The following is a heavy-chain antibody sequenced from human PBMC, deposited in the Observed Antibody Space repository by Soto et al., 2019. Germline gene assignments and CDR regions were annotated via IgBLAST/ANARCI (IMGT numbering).Heavy chain of an antibody. CDR1: GYTFTSYG. Sequence: GASVKVSCKASGYTFTSYGISWVRQAPGQGLEWMGWISAYNGNTNYAQKLQGRVTMTTDTSTSTAYMELRSLRSDDTAVYYCARGVCSSTSCYPIDAFDIWGQGTMVTVSS. J-gene: IGHJ3*02. V-gene: IGHV1-18*01. D-gene: IGHD2-2*01. CDR2: ISAYNGNT. CDR3: ARGVCSSTSCYPIDAFDI.